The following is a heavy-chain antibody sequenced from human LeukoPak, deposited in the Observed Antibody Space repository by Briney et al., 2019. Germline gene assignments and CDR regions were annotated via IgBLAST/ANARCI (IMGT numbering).Heavy chain of an antibody. CDR2: INHSGST. J-gene: IGHJ4*02. D-gene: IGHD3-10*01. CDR3: ARGLLWFGELSRFDY. Sequence: SETLSLTCTVSGDSISNFYWSWIRQPPGKGLEWIGEINHSGSTNYNPSLKSRVTISVDTPKNQFSLKLSSVTAADTAVYYCARGLLWFGELSRFDYWGQGTLVTVSS. CDR1: GDSISNFY. V-gene: IGHV4-34*01.